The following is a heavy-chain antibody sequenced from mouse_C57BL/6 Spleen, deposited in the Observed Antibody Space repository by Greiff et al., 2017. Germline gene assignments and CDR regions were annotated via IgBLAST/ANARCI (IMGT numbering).Heavy chain of an antibody. D-gene: IGHD2-5*01. CDR2: IRNKANGYTT. Sequence: EVMLVESGGGLVQPGGSLSLSCAASGFTFTDYYMSWVRQPPGKALEWLGFIRNKANGYTTEYSASVKGRFTISRDNSQSILYLQMNALRAEDSATYYCARYRDSNYLRVYYYAMDYWGQGTSVTVSS. V-gene: IGHV7-3*01. CDR3: ARYRDSNYLRVYYYAMDY. J-gene: IGHJ4*01. CDR1: GFTFTDYY.